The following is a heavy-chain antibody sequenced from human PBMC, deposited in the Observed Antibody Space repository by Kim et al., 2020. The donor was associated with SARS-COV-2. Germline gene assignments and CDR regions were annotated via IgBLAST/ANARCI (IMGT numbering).Heavy chain of an antibody. CDR1: GGSISSSSYY. CDR3: ARSYYYGSGPHPFDY. D-gene: IGHD3-10*01. CDR2: IYYSGST. J-gene: IGHJ4*02. V-gene: IGHV4-39*01. Sequence: SETLSLTCTVSGGSISSSSYYWGWIRQPPGKGLEWIGSIYYSGSTYYNPSLKSRVTISVDTSKNQFSLKLSSVTAADTAVYYCARSYYYGSGPHPFDYWPGNPGHRLL.